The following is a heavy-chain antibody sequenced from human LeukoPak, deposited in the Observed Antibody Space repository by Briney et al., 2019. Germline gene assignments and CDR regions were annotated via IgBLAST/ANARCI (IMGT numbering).Heavy chain of an antibody. CDR1: GYTFTSYY. CDR2: INPSGGST. CDR3: ARVARDLRFQPLQANFDY. V-gene: IGHV1-46*01. D-gene: IGHD5-24*01. J-gene: IGHJ4*02. Sequence: ASVKVSCKASGYTFTSYYMHWVRQAPGQGLEWMGIINPSGGSTSYAQKFQGRVTMTRDTSTSAVYMELSSLRSEDTAVYYCARVARDLRFQPLQANFDYWGQGTLVTVSS.